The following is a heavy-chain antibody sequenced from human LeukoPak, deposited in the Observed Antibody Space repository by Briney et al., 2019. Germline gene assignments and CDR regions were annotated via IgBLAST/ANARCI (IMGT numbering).Heavy chain of an antibody. CDR2: ISSNGGST. CDR1: GFTFSVSV. Sequence: PGGSLTLSCAASGFTFSVSVMHWVRQAPGKGLEYVSFISSNGGSTSYANFVKGRFTISRDNSKNTLYLQMGSLRAEDMAVYYCARDLSGGGLDYWGQGTLVTVSS. V-gene: IGHV3-64*01. CDR3: ARDLSGGGLDY. D-gene: IGHD3-10*01. J-gene: IGHJ4*02.